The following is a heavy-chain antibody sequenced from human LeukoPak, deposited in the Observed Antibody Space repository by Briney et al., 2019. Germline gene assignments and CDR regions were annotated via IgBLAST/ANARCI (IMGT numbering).Heavy chain of an antibody. CDR1: GFTFDSYT. CDR2: ISSSSNYI. J-gene: IGHJ3*02. Sequence: GGSLRLSCAASGFTFDSYTMNWVRQAPGKGLEWVSSISSSSNYIYYADPVKGRFTISRDNAKNALYLQMNSLRAEDTAVYYCASGASHAFDIWGQGTMVTVSS. V-gene: IGHV3-21*06. CDR3: ASGASHAFDI. D-gene: IGHD3-16*01.